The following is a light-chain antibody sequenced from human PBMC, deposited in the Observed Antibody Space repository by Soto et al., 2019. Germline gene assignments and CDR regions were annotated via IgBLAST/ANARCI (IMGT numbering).Light chain of an antibody. J-gene: IGKJ2*01. V-gene: IGKV3-20*01. CDR2: DAF. CDR1: QSVSSSY. CDR3: QQYGSSPKVYT. Sequence: EIVLTQSPGTLSLSPGERATLSCRASQSVSSSYLAWYQQKPGQAPRLLLYDAFSRATGIPDRFSGSGSGTDFTLTISSLEPEDFAVYYCQQYGSSPKVYTFGQGTKLEI.